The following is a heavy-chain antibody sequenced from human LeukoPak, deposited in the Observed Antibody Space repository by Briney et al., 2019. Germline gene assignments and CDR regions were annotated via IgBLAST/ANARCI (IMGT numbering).Heavy chain of an antibody. V-gene: IGHV1-18*01. J-gene: IGHJ3*02. CDR3: ARAGGWAREDYKADAFDI. CDR2: MSLYNGKT. D-gene: IGHD6-19*01. CDR1: GYTFTHFG. Sequence: SVKVSRKASGYTFTHFGISWVGQAPGHGLEWMGWMSLYNGKTNYAQKVQGRVTMTTDTSPSTAYMELRSLRSDDTAVYYCARAGGWAREDYKADAFDIWGQGTMVTVSS.